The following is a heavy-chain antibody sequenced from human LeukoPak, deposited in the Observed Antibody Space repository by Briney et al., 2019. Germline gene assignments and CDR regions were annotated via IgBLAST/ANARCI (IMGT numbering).Heavy chain of an antibody. J-gene: IGHJ6*03. CDR1: GVNFGSYG. V-gene: IGHV3-33*06. Sequence: GGSLRLSCAASGVNFGSYGMHWVRQAPGKGLEWVTVIWYDGSSEQYADSVKGRFTISRDNSRDTLYLQMNSLRAEDTAVYYCAKDDNWRGSYNYYYMDVWGKGTSVTVSS. D-gene: IGHD3-3*01. CDR3: AKDDNWRGSYNYYYMDV. CDR2: IWYDGSSE.